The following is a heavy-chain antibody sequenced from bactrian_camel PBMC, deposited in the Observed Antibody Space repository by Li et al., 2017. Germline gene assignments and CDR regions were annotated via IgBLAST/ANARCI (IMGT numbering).Heavy chain of an antibody. CDR1: GDTYVMYC. CDR2: IVRGTGRS. V-gene: IGHV3S42*01. Sequence: VQLVESGGGSVQSGGSLDLACGASGDTYVMYCPAWFRQVPGNEREGVASIVRGTGRSTYADSVKGRFSISQDNAKNIVYLQMNSLKPEDTGTYSCATVRLGYLCDFRDGDWANWGQGTQVTVS. J-gene: IGHJ4*01. CDR3: ATVRLGYLCDFRDGDWAN. D-gene: IGHD4*01.